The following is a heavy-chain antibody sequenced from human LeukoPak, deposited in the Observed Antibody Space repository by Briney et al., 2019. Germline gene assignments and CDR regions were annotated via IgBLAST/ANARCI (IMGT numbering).Heavy chain of an antibody. D-gene: IGHD1-1*01. CDR1: GYTFTSYD. Sequence: ASVKVSCKASGYTFTSYDINWVRQATGQGLGWMGWMNPNSGNTGYAQKFQGRVTMTRNTSISTAYMELSSLRSEDTAVYYCARVVPTGTTRWYFDLWGRGTLVTVSS. J-gene: IGHJ2*01. CDR2: MNPNSGNT. CDR3: ARVVPTGTTRWYFDL. V-gene: IGHV1-8*01.